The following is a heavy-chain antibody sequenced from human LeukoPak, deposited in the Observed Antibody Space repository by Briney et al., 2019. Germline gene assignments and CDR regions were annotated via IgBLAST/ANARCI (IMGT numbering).Heavy chain of an antibody. V-gene: IGHV3-30*02. J-gene: IGHJ4*02. Sequence: GGSLRLSXAASGFIFSNYAMHWVRQAPGKGVEWVTFIRYDGSNKYYAESVKGRFTISRDNSKNTLYLQMNSPRAEDTAVYYCAKAIHSSSSGVVDYWGQGTLVTVSS. D-gene: IGHD6-6*01. CDR3: AKAIHSSSSGVVDY. CDR1: GFIFSNYA. CDR2: IRYDGSNK.